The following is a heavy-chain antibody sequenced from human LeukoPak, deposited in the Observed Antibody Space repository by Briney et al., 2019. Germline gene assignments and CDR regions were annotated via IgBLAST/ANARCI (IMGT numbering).Heavy chain of an antibody. CDR1: GYTFTGYY. J-gene: IGHJ4*02. V-gene: IGHV1-46*01. CDR2: INPSVGST. Sequence: GASVKVSCKASGYTFTGYYMHWVRQAPGQGLEWMGIINPSVGSTRYAQKFQGRVTMTGDTSTSTAYMELSRLRSDDTAVYYCARDPGYSSPRGDYWGQGTLVTVSS. D-gene: IGHD5-18*01. CDR3: ARDPGYSSPRGDY.